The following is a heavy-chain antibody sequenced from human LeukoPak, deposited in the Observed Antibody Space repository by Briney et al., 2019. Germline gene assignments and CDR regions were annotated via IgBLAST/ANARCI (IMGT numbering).Heavy chain of an antibody. D-gene: IGHD3-16*01. CDR1: EFTFSTYW. CDR2: IYSGDTT. V-gene: IGHV3-53*01. J-gene: IGHJ4*02. Sequence: HSGGSLRLSCAASEFTFSTYWMSWVRQAPGKGLEWVSVIYSGDTTYYADSVKGRFTISRDNSRNTLYLQMNSLRAEDTAVYYCARGNDYIWGSYLAYWGQGTLVTVSS. CDR3: ARGNDYIWGSYLAY.